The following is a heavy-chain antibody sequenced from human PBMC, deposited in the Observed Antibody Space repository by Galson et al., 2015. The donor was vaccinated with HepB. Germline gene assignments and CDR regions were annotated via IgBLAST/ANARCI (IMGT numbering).Heavy chain of an antibody. V-gene: IGHV3-30*04. CDR1: GFTFSSYA. CDR3: ARDYAGYGGIR. J-gene: IGHJ4*02. Sequence: SLRLSCAASGFTFSSYAMHWVRQAPGKGLEWVAVISYDGSNKYYADSVKGRFTISRDNSKNTLYLQMNSLRAEDTAVYYCARDYAGYGGIRWGQGTLVTVSS. CDR2: ISYDGSNK. D-gene: IGHD4-23*01.